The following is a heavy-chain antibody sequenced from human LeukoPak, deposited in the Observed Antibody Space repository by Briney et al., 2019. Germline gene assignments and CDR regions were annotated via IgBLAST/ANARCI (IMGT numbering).Heavy chain of an antibody. CDR3: AKVRWDHRELLLALDY. CDR1: GITFSNYN. CDR2: ITSSSSYT. V-gene: IGHV3-21*04. Sequence: GGSLRLSCAAPGITFSNYNMNWVRQAPGKGLEWISAITSSSSYTFYADSVKGRFTISRDNAQNSLYLQMNSLRAEDTAVYYCAKVRWDHRELLLALDYWGQGTLVTVSS. D-gene: IGHD1-26*01. J-gene: IGHJ4*02.